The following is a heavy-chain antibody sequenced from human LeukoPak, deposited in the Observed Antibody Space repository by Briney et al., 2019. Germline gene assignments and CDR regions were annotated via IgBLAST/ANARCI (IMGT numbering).Heavy chain of an antibody. CDR3: ARETFGYGDYGMYYVDY. CDR2: INHSGST. J-gene: IGHJ4*02. CDR1: GGSFSGYY. V-gene: IGHV4-34*01. D-gene: IGHD4-17*01. Sequence: PSETLSHTRAVYGGSFSGYYWRWLRQPPAKGLEWVGEINHSGSTNHNPSLKRRVTISVDTHKHKLSLKQSSLSAADRPVYYCARETFGYGDYGMYYVDYWGQGTLVTVSS.